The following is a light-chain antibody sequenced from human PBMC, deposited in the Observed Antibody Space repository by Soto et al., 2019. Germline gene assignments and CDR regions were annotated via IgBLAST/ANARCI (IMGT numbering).Light chain of an antibody. J-gene: IGKJ1*01. Sequence: EIVLTQSPGTLSFSPGQIATLSCSASQSISSSYLAWYQQKPGQAPRLLIYGASSRATGIPDRFSGSGSGTDFTLTISRLEPEDFAVYYCHQYGSSPATFGQGTKVDIK. V-gene: IGKV3-20*01. CDR3: HQYGSSPAT. CDR1: QSISSSY. CDR2: GAS.